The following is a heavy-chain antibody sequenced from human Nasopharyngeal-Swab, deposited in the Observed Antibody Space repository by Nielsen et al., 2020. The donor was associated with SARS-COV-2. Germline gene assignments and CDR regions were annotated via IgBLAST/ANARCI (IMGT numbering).Heavy chain of an antibody. Sequence: GESLKISCAASGFTFSSYSMNWVRQAPGTGLEWVSSISDSSSFIYYADSVKGRFTIFRDNAKNSLYLQMNSLRAEDTAVYYCARGGYSRPSWGQGTLVTVSS. D-gene: IGHD6-13*01. CDR2: ISDSSSFI. V-gene: IGHV3-21*01. CDR3: ARGGYSRPS. CDR1: GFTFSSYS. J-gene: IGHJ4*02.